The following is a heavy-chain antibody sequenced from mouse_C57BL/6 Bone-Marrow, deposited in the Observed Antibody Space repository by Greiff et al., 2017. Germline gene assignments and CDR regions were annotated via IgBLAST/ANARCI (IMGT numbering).Heavy chain of an antibody. CDR3: ARGPFITPPSYYFDY. D-gene: IGHD1-1*01. J-gene: IGHJ2*01. Sequence: QVQLQQPGAELVRPGTSVKLSCKASGYTFTSYWMHWVKQRPGQGLEWIGVIDPSDSYTNYNQKFKGKATLTVDTSSSTAYMQLSSLTSEDSAVYYCARGPFITPPSYYFDYWGQGTTLTVSS. CDR1: GYTFTSYW. V-gene: IGHV1-59*01. CDR2: IDPSDSYT.